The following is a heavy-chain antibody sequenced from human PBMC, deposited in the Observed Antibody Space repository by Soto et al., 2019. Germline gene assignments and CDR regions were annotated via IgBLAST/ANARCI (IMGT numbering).Heavy chain of an antibody. D-gene: IGHD1-26*01. Sequence: QVQLVESGGGVVRPGRSLRLSCVASGFTFRDYGMHWVRQAPGKGLEWVAGISHHGLKEHYADSVKGRFTISRDNSKKTVYLQLNSMRGDDTAVYYCAKDWVGGSNKYYFEYWGQGTLVTVSS. CDR1: GFTFRDYG. CDR2: ISHHGLKE. CDR3: AKDWVGGSNKYYFEY. J-gene: IGHJ4*02. V-gene: IGHV3-30*18.